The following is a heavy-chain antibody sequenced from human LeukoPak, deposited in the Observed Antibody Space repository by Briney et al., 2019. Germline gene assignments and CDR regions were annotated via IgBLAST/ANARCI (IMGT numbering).Heavy chain of an antibody. CDR3: SNFETVGVKPFES. D-gene: IGHD1-26*01. Sequence: GGSLRLSCAASGFTFSSYWMSWVRQAPGKGLEWVANIKQDGSEKYYVDSVKGRFTISRDNAENSLYLQMNSLRAEDTAVYYCSNFETVGVKPFESWGQGALVTVSS. J-gene: IGHJ4*02. CDR2: IKQDGSEK. CDR1: GFTFSSYW. V-gene: IGHV3-7*01.